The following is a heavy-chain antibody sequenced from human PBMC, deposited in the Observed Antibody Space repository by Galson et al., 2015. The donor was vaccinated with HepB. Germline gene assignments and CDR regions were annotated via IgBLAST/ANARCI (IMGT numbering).Heavy chain of an antibody. J-gene: IGHJ4*02. D-gene: IGHD3-9*01. Sequence: SVKVSCKASGYTFTGYYMHWVRQAPGQGLEWMGWINPNSGGTNYAQKFQGWVTMTRDTSISTAYMELSRLRSDDTAVYYCARLYYDILTGNPHYFDYWGQGTLVTVSS. CDR2: INPNSGGT. CDR1: GYTFTGYY. V-gene: IGHV1-2*04. CDR3: ARLYYDILTGNPHYFDY.